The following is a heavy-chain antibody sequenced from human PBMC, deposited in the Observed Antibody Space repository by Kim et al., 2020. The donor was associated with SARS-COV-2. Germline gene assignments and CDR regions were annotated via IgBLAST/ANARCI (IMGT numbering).Heavy chain of an antibody. CDR3: ARGGYCSSTSCYWVIPWGYYYYGMDV. V-gene: IGHV4-59*08. CDR2: IYYSGST. Sequence: SETLSLTCTVSGGSISSYYWSWIRQPPGKGLEWIGYIYYSGSTNYNPSLKSRVTISVDTSKNQFSLKLSSVTAADTAVYYCARGGYCSSTSCYWVIPWGYYYYGMDVWGQGTTVTVSS. J-gene: IGHJ6*02. CDR1: GGSISSYY. D-gene: IGHD2-2*01.